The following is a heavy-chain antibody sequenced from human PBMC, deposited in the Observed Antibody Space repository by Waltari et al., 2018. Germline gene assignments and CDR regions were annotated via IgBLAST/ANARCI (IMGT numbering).Heavy chain of an antibody. J-gene: IGHJ6*02. CDR1: GFTFRSYW. V-gene: IGHV3-7*04. CDR2: IKQDGSEK. CDR3: ARGLLTGSYGMDV. D-gene: IGHD2-15*01. Sequence: EVQLVESGGGLVQPGGSLRLSCAASGFTFRSYWMSWVRQAPGKGLEWVANIKQDGSEKYYVDSVKGRFTISRDNAKNSLYLQMNSLRAEDTAVYYCARGLLTGSYGMDVWDQGTTVTVSS.